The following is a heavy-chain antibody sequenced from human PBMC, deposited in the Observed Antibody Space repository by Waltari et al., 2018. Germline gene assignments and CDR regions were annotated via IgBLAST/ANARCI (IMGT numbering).Heavy chain of an antibody. V-gene: IGHV4-34*01. CDR1: GGSFSGYY. D-gene: IGHD2-2*01. Sequence: GLLKPSETLSLTCAVYGGSFSGYYWSWIRQPPGKGLEWIGEINHSGSTNYNPSLKSRVTISVDTSKNQFSLKLSSVTAADTAVYYCARDRSTTRSPFDYWGQGTLVTVSS. CDR3: ARDRSTTRSPFDY. CDR2: INHSGST. J-gene: IGHJ4*02.